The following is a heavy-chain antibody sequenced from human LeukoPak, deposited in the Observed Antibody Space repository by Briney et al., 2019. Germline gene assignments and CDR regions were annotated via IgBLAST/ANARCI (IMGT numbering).Heavy chain of an antibody. D-gene: IGHD2-15*01. J-gene: IGHJ4*02. CDR2: IIPIIDLA. CDR3: ARDNPPYCNGGSCYSY. Sequence: ASVKVSFKASGGTFSSYAISWVGQAPGQGLEWMGRIIPIIDLANYAQKFQGRVTITADESTSTAYMELSSLRSEDTAIYYCARDNPPYCNGGSCYSYWGQGTLVTISS. CDR1: GGTFSSYA. V-gene: IGHV1-69*04.